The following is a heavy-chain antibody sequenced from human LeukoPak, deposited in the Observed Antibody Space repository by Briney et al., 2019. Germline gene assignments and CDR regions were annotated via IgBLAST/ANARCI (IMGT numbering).Heavy chain of an antibody. D-gene: IGHD2-15*01. V-gene: IGHV4-30-4*01. CDR1: GGSISSGDYY. Sequence: SQTLSLTCTVSGGSISSGDYYWSWIRQPPGKGLEWIGYIYYSGSTYYNPSLKSRVTISVDTSKNQFSLKQSSVTAADTAVYYCAREPPGPGGFNWFDPWGQGTLVTVSS. J-gene: IGHJ5*02. CDR3: AREPPGPGGFNWFDP. CDR2: IYYSGST.